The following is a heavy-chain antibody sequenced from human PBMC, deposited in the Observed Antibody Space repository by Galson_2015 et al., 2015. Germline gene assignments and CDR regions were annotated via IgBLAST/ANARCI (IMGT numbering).Heavy chain of an antibody. V-gene: IGHV5-51*03. CDR1: GSSFPSYW. Sequence: QSGAEVTKPGESLMISCTGSGSSFPSYWIGWVRQMPGKGQEWMGIIYPGDSDTRYSPSFQGQVTISADKSISTAYLQWSSLKASDTAMYYCARSTSGGAFDIWGQGTMVTVSS. D-gene: IGHD3-16*01. J-gene: IGHJ3*02. CDR2: IYPGDSDT. CDR3: ARSTSGGAFDI.